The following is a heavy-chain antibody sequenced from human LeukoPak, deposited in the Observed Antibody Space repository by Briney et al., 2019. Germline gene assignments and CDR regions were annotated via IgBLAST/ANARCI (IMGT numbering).Heavy chain of an antibody. Sequence: GGSLRLSCAASEFTFSTYWMTWVRQAPGKGLEWVADIKQDGSEKYYVDSVKGRFTISRQNAKKSLFLQMNSLRAEDTAVYYCARVEDYDILTGFDYWGQGTLVTVSS. CDR1: EFTFSTYW. D-gene: IGHD3-9*01. V-gene: IGHV3-7*01. J-gene: IGHJ4*02. CDR2: IKQDGSEK. CDR3: ARVEDYDILTGFDY.